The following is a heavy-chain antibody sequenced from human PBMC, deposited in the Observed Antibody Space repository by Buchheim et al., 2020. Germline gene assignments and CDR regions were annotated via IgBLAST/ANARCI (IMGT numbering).Heavy chain of an antibody. CDR3: ARVHGGKNYYYYGMDV. Sequence: QVQLVESGGGVVQPGMSLRLSCAVSGFTFSSFAMHWVRQAPGQGLEWVAVISFDGSNKYYAGSVKGRFNISKDNSKNTLYLQMNSLRAEDTAVYYCARVHGGKNYYYYGMDVWGQGTT. V-gene: IGHV3-30*04. J-gene: IGHJ6*02. CDR2: ISFDGSNK. D-gene: IGHD4-23*01. CDR1: GFTFSSFA.